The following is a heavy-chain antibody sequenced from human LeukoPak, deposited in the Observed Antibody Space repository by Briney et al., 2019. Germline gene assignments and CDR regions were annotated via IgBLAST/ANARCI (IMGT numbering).Heavy chain of an antibody. CDR2: INPNSGGT. V-gene: IGHV1-2*02. CDR3: ASVRGYCSGGSCYPDAFDI. J-gene: IGHJ3*02. D-gene: IGHD2-15*01. Sequence: ASVKVSCKASGYTFTGYYMHWVRQAPGQGLEWMGWINPNSGGTNYAQKFQGRVTMTRDTSIITAYMELSRLRSDDTAVYYCASVRGYCSGGSCYPDAFDIWGQGTMVTVSS. CDR1: GYTFTGYY.